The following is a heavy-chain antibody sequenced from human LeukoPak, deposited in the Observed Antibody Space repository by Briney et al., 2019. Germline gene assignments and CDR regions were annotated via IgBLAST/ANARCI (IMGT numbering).Heavy chain of an antibody. J-gene: IGHJ6*03. V-gene: IGHV4-34*01. Sequence: SETLSLTCTVSGGSISSYYWSWIRQPPGKGLEWIGEINHSGSINYNPSLKSRVTISVDTSKNQFSLKLSSVTAADTAVYYCARGRFYCSGGSCFYYYYYYMDVWGKGTTVTVSS. CDR2: INHSGSI. CDR1: GGSISSYY. CDR3: ARGRFYCSGGSCFYYYYYYMDV. D-gene: IGHD2-15*01.